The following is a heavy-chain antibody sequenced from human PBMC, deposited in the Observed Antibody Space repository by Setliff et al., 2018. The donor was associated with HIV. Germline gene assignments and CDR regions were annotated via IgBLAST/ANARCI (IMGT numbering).Heavy chain of an antibody. CDR1: GFTFSYYS. CDR2: ISSRSSYI. V-gene: IGHV3-21*01. J-gene: IGHJ4*02. CDR3: ARNGRQLVRGEFDY. Sequence: VGSLRLSCAASGFTFSYYSMNWVRQAPGKGLEWVSSISSRSSYIYYSDSLKGRVTISRDDAKNSLYLQMNSLRAEDTAVYYCARNGRQLVRGEFDYWGQGTLVTVSS. D-gene: IGHD6-6*01.